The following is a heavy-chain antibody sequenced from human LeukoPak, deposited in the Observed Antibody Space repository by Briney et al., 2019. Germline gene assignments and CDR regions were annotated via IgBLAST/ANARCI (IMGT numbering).Heavy chain of an antibody. CDR2: VYYSGGT. D-gene: IGHD2-15*01. Sequence: SETLSLTCTVSGASISSSTYYWGWIHQPPGKGLEWIGTVYYSGGTSYYPSLKSRVTISVDTSKNQFSLKLTSVTAADTAVYYCATQAAGGPLDYWGQGTLVTVSS. CDR3: ATQAAGGPLDY. CDR1: GASISSSTYY. J-gene: IGHJ4*02. V-gene: IGHV4-39*01.